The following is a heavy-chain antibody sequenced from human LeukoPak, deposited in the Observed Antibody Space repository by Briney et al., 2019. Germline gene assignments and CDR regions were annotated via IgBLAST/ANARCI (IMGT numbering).Heavy chain of an antibody. CDR2: IYYSGST. Sequence: KTSETLSLTCTVSGGSISSYYWSWIRQPPGKGLEWIGYIYYSGSTNYNPSLKSRVTISVDTSKNQFSLKLSSVTAADTAVYYCARVGGGMIRAFDIWGQGTMVTVSS. D-gene: IGHD2-15*01. J-gene: IGHJ3*02. CDR1: GGSISSYY. CDR3: ARVGGGMIRAFDI. V-gene: IGHV4-59*01.